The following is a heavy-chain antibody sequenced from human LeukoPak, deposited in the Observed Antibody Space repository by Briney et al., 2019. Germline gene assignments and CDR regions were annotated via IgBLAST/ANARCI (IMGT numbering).Heavy chain of an antibody. CDR2: IYYSGST. J-gene: IGHJ4*02. D-gene: IGHD3-22*01. CDR3: ARHSYYYDSSDFYYFFDY. CDR1: GGSISSPSYY. V-gene: IGHV4-39*01. Sequence: SETLSLTCTVSGGSISSPSYYWGWIRQPPGKGLEWIGSIYYSGSTYYNPSLKSRVTISVDKSKNQFSLKLSSVTAADTAVYYCARHSYYYDSSDFYYFFDYWGQGTQVTVSS.